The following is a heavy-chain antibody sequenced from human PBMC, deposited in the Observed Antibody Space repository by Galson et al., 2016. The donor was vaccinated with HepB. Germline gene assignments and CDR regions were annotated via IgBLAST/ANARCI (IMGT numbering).Heavy chain of an antibody. CDR1: GDSISSGSHY. CDR2: IYYSGST. V-gene: IGHV4-31*03. D-gene: IGHD5-12*01. Sequence: TLSLTCSVSGDSISSGSHYWSWIRQHPGKGLEWIGYIYYSGSTHHNPSLKSRVTISVDTSKNQFSLMLNSVTAADTAVYYCARAGDIVATMVFASWGQGTLVTVSS. J-gene: IGHJ4*02. CDR3: ARAGDIVATMVFAS.